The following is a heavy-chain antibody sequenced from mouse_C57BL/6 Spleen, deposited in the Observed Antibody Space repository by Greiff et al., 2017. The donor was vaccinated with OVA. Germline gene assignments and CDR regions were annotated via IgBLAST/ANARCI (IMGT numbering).Heavy chain of an antibody. V-gene: IGHV1-18*01. CDR3: ARGGSPWFAY. Sequence: SGPELVKPGASVKIPCKASGYTFTDYNMDWVKQSHGKRLEWIGDINPNNGGTIYNQKFKGKATLTVDKSSSTAYMELRSLTSEDTAVYYCARGGSPWFAYWGQGTLVTVSA. CDR2: INPNNGGT. J-gene: IGHJ3*01. D-gene: IGHD1-1*01. CDR1: GYTFTDYN.